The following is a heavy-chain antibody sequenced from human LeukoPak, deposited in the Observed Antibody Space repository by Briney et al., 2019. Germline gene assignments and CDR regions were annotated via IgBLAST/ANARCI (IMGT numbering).Heavy chain of an antibody. V-gene: IGHV3-30*18. D-gene: IGHD3-10*01. CDR2: ISYDGSNK. J-gene: IGHJ6*03. CDR3: AKRDGSGLGYYYYYMDV. CDR1: GFTFSNYV. Sequence: GGSLRLSRVASGFTFSNYVMHWVRQAPGKGLEGVAVISYDGSNKYYADSVKGRFTISRDNSKNTLYLQMNSLRAEDTAVYYCAKRDGSGLGYYYYYMDVWGKGTTVTISS.